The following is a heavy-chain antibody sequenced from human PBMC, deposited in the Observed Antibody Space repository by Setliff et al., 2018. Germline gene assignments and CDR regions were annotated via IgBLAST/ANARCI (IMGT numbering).Heavy chain of an antibody. CDR3: ARSGNYRVDY. CDR1: GFTFSNAW. J-gene: IGHJ4*02. CDR2: FSGSSSTI. Sequence: GGSLRLSCAASGFTFSNAWMNWVRQAPGKGLEWVSYFSGSSSTIRYADSVKGRFTISRDNAKNSLYLQMNSLRAEDTAVYYCARSGNYRVDYWGQGTLVTVSS. D-gene: IGHD1-26*01. V-gene: IGHV3-48*01.